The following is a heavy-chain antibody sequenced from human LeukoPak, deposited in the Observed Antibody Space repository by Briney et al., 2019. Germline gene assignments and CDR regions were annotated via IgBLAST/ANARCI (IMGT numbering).Heavy chain of an antibody. J-gene: IGHJ4*02. CDR3: AKDRYGSGSVSDY. CDR1: RFTFDDYA. V-gene: IGHV3-43*02. D-gene: IGHD3-10*01. Sequence: PGGSLRLSCAASRFTFDDYAMHWVRQAPGQGLGSVSLISGDGGSTSYADSVKGRFTISRDNRKTSLYLQMNSLRTEDTALYYCAKDRYGSGSVSDYWGQGTLVTVSS. CDR2: ISGDGGST.